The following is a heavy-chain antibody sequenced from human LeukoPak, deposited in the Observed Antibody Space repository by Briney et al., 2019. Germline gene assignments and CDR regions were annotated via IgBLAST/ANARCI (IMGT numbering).Heavy chain of an antibody. CDR1: GFTFGDYA. J-gene: IGHJ6*03. V-gene: IGHV3-49*04. CDR2: IRSKAYGGTT. D-gene: IGHD6-13*01. CDR3: TRDQLLGSSWYWSYYYYYYMDV. Sequence: GGSLRLSCTASGFTFGDYAMSWVRQAPGKGLEWVGFIRSKAYGGTTEYAASVKGRFTISRDDSKSIAYLQMNSLKTEDTAVYYCTRDQLLGSSWYWSYYYYYYMDVWGKGTTVTISS.